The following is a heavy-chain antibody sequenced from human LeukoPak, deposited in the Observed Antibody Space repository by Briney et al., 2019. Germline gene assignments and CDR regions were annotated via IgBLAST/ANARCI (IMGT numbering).Heavy chain of an antibody. J-gene: IGHJ4*02. CDR3: ARGIVGVPAAISSFDC. D-gene: IGHD2-2*01. CDR2: ISVYNDNT. V-gene: IGHV1-18*01. CDR1: GYTFTSYG. Sequence: ASVKVSCKASGYTFTSYGISWVRQAPGQGLEWMGWISVYNDNTNYAQKLQGRVTMTTDTSTTTAYMELRSLRSDDTAVYYCARGIVGVPAAISSFDCWGQGTLVTVSS.